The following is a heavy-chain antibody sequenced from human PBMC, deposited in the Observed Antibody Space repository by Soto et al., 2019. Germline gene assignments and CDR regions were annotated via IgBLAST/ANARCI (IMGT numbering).Heavy chain of an antibody. J-gene: IGHJ4*02. CDR2: IHVTGYT. V-gene: IGHV4-30-2*01. CDR1: GDSITSGMYS. CDR3: ARGGALRPNGHVPLDF. D-gene: IGHD3-16*01. Sequence: QLMLQESGSGLVRPSQTLSLTCTVSGDSITSGMYSWSWIRQAPGKGLEWIGNIHVTGYTAFSPSLMRRVPMSVATSRNQFSLNLNSVTAADTAVYFCARGGALRPNGHVPLDFWGQGTLVTVSS.